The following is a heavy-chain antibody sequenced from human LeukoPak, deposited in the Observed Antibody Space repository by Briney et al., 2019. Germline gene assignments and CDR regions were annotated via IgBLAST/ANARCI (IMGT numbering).Heavy chain of an antibody. V-gene: IGHV4-59*01. CDR1: GGAISSYY. CDR2: IYYSGST. CDR3: ARGLGQRGDY. D-gene: IGHD3-10*01. Sequence: SETLSLTCTVSGGAISSYYWSWIRQPPGQGLEWIGYIYYSGSTNYTPSLKSRVTISVDTSKNQFSLKLSSVTAADTAVYYCARGLGQRGDYWGQGTLVTVSS. J-gene: IGHJ4*02.